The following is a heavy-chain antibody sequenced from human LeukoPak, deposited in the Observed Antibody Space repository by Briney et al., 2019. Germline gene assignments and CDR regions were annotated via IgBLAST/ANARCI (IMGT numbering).Heavy chain of an antibody. D-gene: IGHD6-13*01. J-gene: IGHJ6*03. Sequence: SETLSLTCTVSGGSISSYYWSWIRQPAGMGLEWIGRIYTSGSTNYNPSLKSRVTMSVDTSKNQFSLKLSSVTAADTAVYYCARARYSSRREGYYYYMDVWGKGTTVTISS. CDR3: ARARYSSRREGYYYYMDV. V-gene: IGHV4-4*07. CDR2: IYTSGST. CDR1: GGSISSYY.